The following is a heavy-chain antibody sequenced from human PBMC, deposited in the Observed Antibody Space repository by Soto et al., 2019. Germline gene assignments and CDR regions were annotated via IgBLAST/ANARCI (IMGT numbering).Heavy chain of an antibody. V-gene: IGHV1-69*13. CDR1: GGTFSSYA. J-gene: IGHJ4*02. CDR3: ARDLGYCSSTSCYPSYYFDY. D-gene: IGHD2-2*01. CDR2: IIPTFGTA. Sequence: SVKVSCKASGGTFSSYAISWVRQAPGQGLEWMGGIIPTFGTANYAQKFQGRVTITADESTSTAYMELSSLRPEDTAVYYCARDLGYCSSTSCYPSYYFDYWGQGTLVTVSS.